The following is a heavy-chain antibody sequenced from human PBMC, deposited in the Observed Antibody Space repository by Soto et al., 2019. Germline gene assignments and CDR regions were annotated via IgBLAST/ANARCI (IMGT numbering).Heavy chain of an antibody. CDR3: ARGWNGMDV. Sequence: QVQLVQSGAEVKKPGASVKVSCKASGDTFTNYDIKWVRQATGQGLEWMGWMNPNSGNTDYAQKFQGRVTMTRNTTISTADMELSSWRSEDAAVYYCARGWNGMDVWGQGTTVTVSS. J-gene: IGHJ6*02. V-gene: IGHV1-8*01. D-gene: IGHD1-1*01. CDR2: MNPNSGNT. CDR1: GDTFTNYD.